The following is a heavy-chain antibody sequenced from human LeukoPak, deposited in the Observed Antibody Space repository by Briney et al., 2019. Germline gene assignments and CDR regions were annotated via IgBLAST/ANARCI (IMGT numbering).Heavy chain of an antibody. J-gene: IGHJ4*02. CDR1: GGSLSSYY. CDR3: ARNGYYSVDY. Sequence: SETLSLTCTVSGGSLSSYYWSWIRQPPGKGLEWIGYIYYSGSTNYNPSLKSRVTVSVDTSKNQFSLKLSSVTAADTAVYYCARNGYYSVDYWGQGTLVTVSS. CDR2: IYYSGST. V-gene: IGHV4-59*08. D-gene: IGHD3-22*01.